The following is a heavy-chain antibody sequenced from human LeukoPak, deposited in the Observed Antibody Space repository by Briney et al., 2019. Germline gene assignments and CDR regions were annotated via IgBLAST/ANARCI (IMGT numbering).Heavy chain of an antibody. D-gene: IGHD3-22*01. Sequence: ASVKVSCKASGGTFSSYAISWVRQAPGQGLEWMGWISAYNGNTNYAQKLQGRVTMTTDTSTSTAYMELRSLRSDDTAVYYCARVRWYYYDSSGYYDYWGQGTLVTVSS. CDR2: ISAYNGNT. J-gene: IGHJ4*02. CDR1: GGTFSSYA. CDR3: ARVRWYYYDSSGYYDY. V-gene: IGHV1-18*01.